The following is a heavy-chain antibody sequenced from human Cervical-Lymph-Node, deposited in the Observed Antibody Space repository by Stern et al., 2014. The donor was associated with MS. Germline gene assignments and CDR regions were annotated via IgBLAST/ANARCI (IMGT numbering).Heavy chain of an antibody. CDR3: GRDQAGVAVY. D-gene: IGHD6-19*01. J-gene: IGHJ4*02. Sequence: VQLVESGAEVKKPGSSMKVSCKASTDTFSNFDISWVRQAPGQGLEWLGGIIPFFGTGNYAPKVQGRLTITADISPSTVPIEVISLRSEDTAVYYCGRDQAGVAVYWGQGSLVTVSS. CDR1: TDTFSNFD. CDR2: IIPFFGTG. V-gene: IGHV1-69*06.